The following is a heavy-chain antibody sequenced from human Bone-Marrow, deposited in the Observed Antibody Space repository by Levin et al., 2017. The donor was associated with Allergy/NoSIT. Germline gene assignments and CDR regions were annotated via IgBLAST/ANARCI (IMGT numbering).Heavy chain of an antibody. CDR2: IMWDSSRM. V-gene: IGHV3-9*01. CDR3: VKDRTSVDNWNYGGPFES. CDR1: GFIFNDFA. J-gene: IGHJ4*02. D-gene: IGHD1-7*01. Sequence: GGSLRLSCEASGFIFNDFAMHWVRQVPGKGLEWVSGIMWDSSRMDYADSVKGRFIISRDNAKKSLYLEMNGLRVEDTALYYCVKDRTSVDNWNYGGPFESWCQGTLVTVSS.